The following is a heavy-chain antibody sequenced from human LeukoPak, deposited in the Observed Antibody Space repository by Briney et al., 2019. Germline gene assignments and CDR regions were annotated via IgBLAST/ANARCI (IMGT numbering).Heavy chain of an antibody. J-gene: IGHJ4*02. D-gene: IGHD2-2*01. Sequence: GGSLRLSCVASGFTFNTYTLNWVRQAPGKGLEWIASISSRSDYKYYAPSVRGHFTISRDNAKKSLYLQMSSLRVDDTAVYYCVRDRDYCTDSSCSFYFDFWGQGTLVTVSS. CDR1: GFTFNTYT. V-gene: IGHV3-21*01. CDR3: VRDRDYCTDSSCSFYFDF. CDR2: ISSRSDYK.